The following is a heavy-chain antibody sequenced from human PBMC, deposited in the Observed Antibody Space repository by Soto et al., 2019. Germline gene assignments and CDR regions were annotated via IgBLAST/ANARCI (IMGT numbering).Heavy chain of an antibody. CDR2: IFYTENT. J-gene: IGHJ4*02. CDR1: GDSISSNSYY. V-gene: IGHV4-39*01. Sequence: SETLSLTCSVSGDSISSNSYYWAWIRQPPGKGLEWIGSIFYTENTYYNPSLNSRVTIFVDTSKKQVSLRLTSVTAADTAVYYCARQPLYDSNGYYGEHNYFDYWGRGTRVTVSS. CDR3: ARQPLYDSNGYYGEHNYFDY. D-gene: IGHD3-22*01.